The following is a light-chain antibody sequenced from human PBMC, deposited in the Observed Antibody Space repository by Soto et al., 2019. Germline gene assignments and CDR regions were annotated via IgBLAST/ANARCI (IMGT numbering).Light chain of an antibody. V-gene: IGLV2-14*03. CDR3: TSDASSSTPVV. CDR2: DVT. J-gene: IGLJ2*01. CDR1: SSDIAGYKY. Sequence: QSVLTQPASVSGSPGQSITLSCTGTSSDIAGYKYVSLYQHHPVTAPKLMISDVTNRPSGVSNRFSGSKSGNTASLIISGLQAEDGGDYYCTSDASSSTPVVVGGGTKLTVL.